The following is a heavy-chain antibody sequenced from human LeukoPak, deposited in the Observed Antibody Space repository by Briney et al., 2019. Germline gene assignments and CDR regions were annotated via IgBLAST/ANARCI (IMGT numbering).Heavy chain of an antibody. J-gene: IGHJ4*02. Sequence: GGSLRLSCAASGFTFSSYEMNWVRQAPGKGLEWVSYISGSGSTIYYADSVKGRFTISRDNAKNSLYLQMNSLRAEDTAVYYCARDSQWLALDYWGQGTLVTVSS. CDR2: ISGSGSTI. D-gene: IGHD6-19*01. CDR3: ARDSQWLALDY. CDR1: GFTFSSYE. V-gene: IGHV3-48*03.